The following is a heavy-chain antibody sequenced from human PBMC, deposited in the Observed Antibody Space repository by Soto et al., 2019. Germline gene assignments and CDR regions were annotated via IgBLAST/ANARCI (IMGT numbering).Heavy chain of an antibody. Sequence: PGGSLRLSCAASGFTFSSYGMHWVRQAPGKGLEWVAVISYDGSNKYYADSVKGRFTISRDNSKNTLYLQMNSLRAEDTAVYYCAKDRGDHHYYYYYGMDVWGQGTTVTVSS. CDR1: GFTFSSYG. CDR2: ISYDGSNK. D-gene: IGHD4-17*01. CDR3: AKDRGDHHYYYYYGMDV. V-gene: IGHV3-30*18. J-gene: IGHJ6*02.